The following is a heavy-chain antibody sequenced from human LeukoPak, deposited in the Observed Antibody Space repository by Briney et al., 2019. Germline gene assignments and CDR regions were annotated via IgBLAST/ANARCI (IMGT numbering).Heavy chain of an antibody. CDR2: INWDGGST. Sequence: PGGSLRLSCAASGFTFDDYGMTWVRQAPGKGLEWVSDINWDGGSTGYADSVKGRFTISRDNAKNSLYLQMSSLRAEDTALYYCAKDLHDYGNYVGWFDSWGQGTLVTVSS. V-gene: IGHV3-20*04. J-gene: IGHJ5*01. D-gene: IGHD4-11*01. CDR3: AKDLHDYGNYVGWFDS. CDR1: GFTFDDYG.